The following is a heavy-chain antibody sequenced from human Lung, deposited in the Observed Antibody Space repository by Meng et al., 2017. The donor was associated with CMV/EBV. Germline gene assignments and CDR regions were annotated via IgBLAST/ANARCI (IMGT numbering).Heavy chain of an antibody. CDR3: ATTYYYDDTDYP. CDR2: INQHGSEN. Sequence: GGSLRLSXAASGFAFSNYWMTWIRQAPGKGLEWVGNINQHGSENQYADSVRGRFTISRDNARNSVYLQMNTLRAEDTAVYYCATTYYYDDTDYPSGQGTLVTVSS. J-gene: IGHJ5*02. CDR1: GFAFSNYW. V-gene: IGHV3-7*01. D-gene: IGHD3-22*01.